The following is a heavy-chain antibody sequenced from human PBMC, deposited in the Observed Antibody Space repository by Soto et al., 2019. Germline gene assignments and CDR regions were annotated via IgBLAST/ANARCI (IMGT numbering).Heavy chain of an antibody. D-gene: IGHD3-10*02. CDR1: GDSIIGTHW. V-gene: IGHV4-4*02. J-gene: IGHJ6*02. Sequence: PSETLSLTCAVSGDSIIGTHWWSWVRRPPGKGLEFIGETHHSRGTNYNPSLRSRVTMSLDKSKNQLSLILYSVTAADTGVYYCASVRGGYYYAMDVWGQGTTVTVSS. CDR2: THHSRGT. CDR3: ASVRGGYYYAMDV.